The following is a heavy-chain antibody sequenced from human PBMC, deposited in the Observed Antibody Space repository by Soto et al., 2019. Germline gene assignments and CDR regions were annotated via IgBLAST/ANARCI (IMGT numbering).Heavy chain of an antibody. CDR1: GYSFTSYG. J-gene: IGHJ6*02. D-gene: IGHD2-2*02. CDR3: ARPRYCSSTSCHTHYYYGMDV. CDR2: IDPSDSYT. Sequence: GESQRISCKGSGYSFTSYGSSWVRQMPGKGLEWMGRIDPSDSYTNYSPSFQGHVTISADKSISTAYLQWSSLKASDTAMYYCARPRYCSSTSCHTHYYYGMDVWGQGTTVTVSS. V-gene: IGHV5-10-1*01.